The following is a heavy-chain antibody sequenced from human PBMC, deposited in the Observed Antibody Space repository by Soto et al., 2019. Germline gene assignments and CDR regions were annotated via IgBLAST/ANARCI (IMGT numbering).Heavy chain of an antibody. CDR3: SRDNDRPQVGGNYYSILDV. D-gene: IGHD1-1*01. CDR2: IMPIFRTP. V-gene: IGHV1-69*12. J-gene: IGHJ6*02. CDR1: GGTFRNSA. Sequence: QVQLEQSGAEVKKPGSSVKVSCKASGGTFRNSAISWVRQAPGQGLEWMGGIMPIFRTPDYAQKFQGRVTITADESTSTANKELSGRRSDDTAVYFCSRDNDRPQVGGNYYSILDVWGHGTTGTVSS.